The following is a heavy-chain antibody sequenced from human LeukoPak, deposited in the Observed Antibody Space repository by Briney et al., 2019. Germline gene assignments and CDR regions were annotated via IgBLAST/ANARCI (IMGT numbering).Heavy chain of an antibody. CDR1: GGFISTYF. CDR2: IYVSGST. Sequence: PSETLSLTCTVSGGFISTYFWNWIRQPAGKGLEWIGRIYVSGSTNYNPSLKSRVTISLDTSKNQLSLNLSSVTAADTAVYYCAREAEMAAPSWYDSWGQGTLVTVSS. V-gene: IGHV4-4*07. J-gene: IGHJ5*01. CDR3: AREAEMAAPSWYDS. D-gene: IGHD5-24*01.